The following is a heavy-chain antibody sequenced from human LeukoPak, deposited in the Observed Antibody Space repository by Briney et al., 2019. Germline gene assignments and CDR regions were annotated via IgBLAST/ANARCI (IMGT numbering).Heavy chain of an antibody. Sequence: PGGSLRLSCTTSGFTFSSYAMSWVRQAPGKGLEWVSAISGSGGSTNYADSVKGRFTISRDNSKNTLYLQMNSLRAEDTAVYHCAKDHYFDTGGYRTAEYFQHWGQGTLVTVSS. CDR2: ISGSGGST. D-gene: IGHD3-22*01. CDR1: GFTFSSYA. V-gene: IGHV3-23*01. CDR3: AKDHYFDTGGYRTAEYFQH. J-gene: IGHJ1*01.